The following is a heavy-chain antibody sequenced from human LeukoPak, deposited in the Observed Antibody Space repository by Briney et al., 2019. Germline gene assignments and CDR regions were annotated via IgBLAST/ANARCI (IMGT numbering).Heavy chain of an antibody. D-gene: IGHD6-6*01. CDR1: GFTFSSYA. Sequence: IPGGSLRLSCAASGFTFSSYAMSWVRQPPGKGLEWIGEINHSGSTNYNPSLKSRVTISVDTSKNQFSLKLSSVTAADTAVYYCAVIAAPYDYWGQGTLVTVSS. CDR2: INHSGST. CDR3: AVIAAPYDY. V-gene: IGHV4-34*08. J-gene: IGHJ4*02.